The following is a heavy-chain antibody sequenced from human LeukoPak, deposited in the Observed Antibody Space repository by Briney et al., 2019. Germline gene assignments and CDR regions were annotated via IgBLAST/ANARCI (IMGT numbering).Heavy chain of an antibody. CDR1: GFTFSSYG. Sequence: GGSLRLSCAASGFTFSSYGMHWVRQAPGKGLEWVSVIYSGGSTYYADSVKGRFTISRDNSKNTLYLQMNSLRDEDTAVYYCAKSSYYDSSGYYREYYFDFWGQGTLVTVSS. CDR2: IYSGGST. CDR3: AKSSYYDSSGYYREYYFDF. V-gene: IGHV3-NL1*01. J-gene: IGHJ4*02. D-gene: IGHD3-22*01.